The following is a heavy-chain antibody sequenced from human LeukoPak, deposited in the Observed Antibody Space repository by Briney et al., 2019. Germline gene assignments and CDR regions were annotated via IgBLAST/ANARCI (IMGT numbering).Heavy chain of an antibody. V-gene: IGHV3-30*02. CDR1: GFTFNNYG. CDR3: AKDWGMFTGYANSFDY. Sequence: GGSLSLSCAASGFTFNNYGMHWVRQAPGKGLEWVASIRYDGANKYYADSVKGRFTISRDNSKSTLYLQMNGLSAEDTALFYCAKDWGMFTGYANSFDYWGQGTLVSVSS. CDR2: IRYDGANK. D-gene: IGHD3-16*01. J-gene: IGHJ4*02.